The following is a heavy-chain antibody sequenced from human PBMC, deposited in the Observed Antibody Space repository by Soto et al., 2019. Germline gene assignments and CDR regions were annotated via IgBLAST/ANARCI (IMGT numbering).Heavy chain of an antibody. J-gene: IGHJ5*02. Sequence: PGGSLRLSCAASGFTFSSYSMNWVRQAPGKGLEWVSSISSSSSYIYYADSVKGRFTISRDNAKNSLYLQMNSLRAEDTAVYYCAGDLRYSSSWYVDSNWFDPWGQGTLVTVSS. D-gene: IGHD6-13*01. CDR3: AGDLRYSSSWYVDSNWFDP. V-gene: IGHV3-21*01. CDR1: GFTFSSYS. CDR2: ISSSSSYI.